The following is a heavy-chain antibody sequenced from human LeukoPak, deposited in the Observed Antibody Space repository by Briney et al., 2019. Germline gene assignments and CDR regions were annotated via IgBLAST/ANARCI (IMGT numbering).Heavy chain of an antibody. CDR3: AKALKPGYPYYYYYYGMDV. Sequence: GGSLRLSCAASGFTFSSYAMSWVRQAPGKGLEWVSAISGSGGSTYYADSVKGRLTISRDNSKNTLYLQMNSLRAEDTAVYYCAKALKPGYPYYYYYYGMDVWGQGTTVTVSS. J-gene: IGHJ6*02. V-gene: IGHV3-23*01. CDR2: ISGSGGST. D-gene: IGHD1-14*01. CDR1: GFTFSSYA.